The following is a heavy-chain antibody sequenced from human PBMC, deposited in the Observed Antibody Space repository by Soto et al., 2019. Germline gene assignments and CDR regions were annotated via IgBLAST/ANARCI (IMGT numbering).Heavy chain of an antibody. CDR2: ISGSGNDA. CDR3: GKERRGSGWFVCDY. V-gene: IGHV3-23*01. J-gene: IGHJ4*02. Sequence: VQLLESGGALVRLGGSWSLSVAPPGFPFSTFPMAGFARPPGRGREWVSAISGSGNDASYADSVRGRFTISRDNSRDTLYLQMNSLRADDTAVYYCGKERRGSGWFVCDYWGQGELVTVSS. CDR1: GFPFSTFP. D-gene: IGHD6-19*01.